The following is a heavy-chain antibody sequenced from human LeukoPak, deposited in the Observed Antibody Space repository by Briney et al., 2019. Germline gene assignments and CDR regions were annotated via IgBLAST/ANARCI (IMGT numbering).Heavy chain of an antibody. CDR2: INQDGSAI. CDR1: EFTLSSHW. CDR3: ARLLGEATIYDL. V-gene: IGHV3-7*01. J-gene: IGHJ5*02. D-gene: IGHD3-16*01. Sequence: GGSLRLSCAASEFTLSSHWMSWVRQAPGQGLEWVASINQDGSAIRYVDFVKGRFIISRDNAKNSLSLQMNSLSAEDTAMYYCARLLGEATIYDLWGQGTLVTVSS.